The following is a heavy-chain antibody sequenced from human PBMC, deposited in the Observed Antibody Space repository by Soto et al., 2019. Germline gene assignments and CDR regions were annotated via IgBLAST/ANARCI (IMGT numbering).Heavy chain of an antibody. Sequence: VQLVQSGGEVRKPGASVKVSCKASGYTFTTYGISRVRQAPGQGLEWMGWVSPYHGTTKYAEKFPGEMTTTTTLTTSTTYTDLTSLTSDDTAVYYCARDGERDTGLNFYYYLHGMDAWGQGTRVTVSS. CDR3: ARDGERDTGLNFYYYLHGMDA. V-gene: IGHV1-18*04. J-gene: IGHJ6*02. CDR2: VSPYHGTT. D-gene: IGHD1-1*01. CDR1: GYTFTTYG.